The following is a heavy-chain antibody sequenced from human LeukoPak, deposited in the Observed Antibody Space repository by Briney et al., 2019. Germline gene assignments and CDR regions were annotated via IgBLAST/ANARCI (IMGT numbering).Heavy chain of an antibody. J-gene: IGHJ4*02. CDR3: ARDSSSWYRY. Sequence: SETLSLTCTVSGGSISSGGYYWSWLRQPPGKGLEWIGYIYHSGSTYYNPSLKSRVTISVDRSKNQFSLKLSSVTAADTAVYYCARDSSSWYRYWGQGTLVTVSS. V-gene: IGHV4-30-2*01. D-gene: IGHD6-13*01. CDR2: IYHSGST. CDR1: GGSISSGGYY.